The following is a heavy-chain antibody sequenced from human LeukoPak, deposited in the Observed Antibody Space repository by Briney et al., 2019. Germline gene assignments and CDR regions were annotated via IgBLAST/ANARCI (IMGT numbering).Heavy chain of an antibody. CDR1: GYTFTNYA. V-gene: IGHV1-69*13. CDR3: ARDGGYSSGTTSGYFQH. J-gene: IGHJ1*01. D-gene: IGHD6-19*01. CDR2: IIPIFGTA. Sequence: SVKVSCKASGYTFTNYAMNWVRQAPGQGLEWMGGIIPIFGTANYAQKFQGRVTITADESTSTAYMELSSLRSEDTAVYYCARDGGYSSGTTSGYFQHWGQGTLVTVSS.